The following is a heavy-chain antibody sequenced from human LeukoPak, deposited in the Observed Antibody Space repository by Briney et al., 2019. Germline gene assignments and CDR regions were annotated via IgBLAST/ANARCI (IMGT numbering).Heavy chain of an antibody. Sequence: PGGSLRLSCAASGFTFSSYWMHWVRQAPGKGLVWVSRINSVGSSTTYADSVKGRFTISRDNAKNTLYLQMNSLRAEDTAVYYCAREGGYGDYDAFDIWGQGTMVTVSS. CDR3: AREGGYGDYDAFDI. V-gene: IGHV3-74*01. CDR2: INSVGSST. J-gene: IGHJ3*02. D-gene: IGHD4-17*01. CDR1: GFTFSSYW.